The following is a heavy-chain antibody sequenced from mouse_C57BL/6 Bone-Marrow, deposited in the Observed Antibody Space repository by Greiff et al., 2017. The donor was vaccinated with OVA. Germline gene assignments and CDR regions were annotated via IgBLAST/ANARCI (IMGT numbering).Heavy chain of an antibody. Sequence: EVQRVESGGGLVKPGGSLKLSCAASGFTFSSYAMSWVRQTPEKRLEWVATISDGGSYTYYQDNVKGRFTIARDNAKNNLYLQMSHLKSEDTAMYYCARGGSSGPWFAYWGQGTLVTVSA. CDR3: ARGGSSGPWFAY. D-gene: IGHD3-2*02. J-gene: IGHJ3*01. CDR1: GFTFSSYA. V-gene: IGHV5-4*01. CDR2: ISDGGSYT.